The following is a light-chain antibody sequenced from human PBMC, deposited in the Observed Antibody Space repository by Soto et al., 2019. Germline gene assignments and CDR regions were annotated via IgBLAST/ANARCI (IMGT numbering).Light chain of an antibody. V-gene: IGKV1-5*03. CDR1: QSISTW. CDR2: EAS. CDR3: QQYNYYPWT. J-gene: IGKJ1*01. Sequence: DIQMTQSPSTLSASVGDRVTITCRASQSISTWLAWYQQKPGKAPKLLIYEASSLEGGVPSRFSGSGSGTEFTLTISSLQPDDFATYYCQQYNYYPWTFGQGTKVDIK.